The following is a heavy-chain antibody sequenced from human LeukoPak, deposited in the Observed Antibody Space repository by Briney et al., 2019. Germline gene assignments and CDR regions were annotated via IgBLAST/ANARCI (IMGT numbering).Heavy chain of an antibody. V-gene: IGHV4-61*02. D-gene: IGHD3-3*01. CDR3: ARGVGLRFLEWSRGNDAFDI. CDR2: IYTSGST. Sequence: SETLSLTCTVSGGSISSGSYYWSWIRQPAGKGLEWIERIYTSGSTNYNPSLKRRVTISVDTSKNQFSLKLSSVTAADTAVYYCARGVGLRFLEWSRGNDAFDIWGQGTMVTVSS. CDR1: GGSISSGSYY. J-gene: IGHJ3*02.